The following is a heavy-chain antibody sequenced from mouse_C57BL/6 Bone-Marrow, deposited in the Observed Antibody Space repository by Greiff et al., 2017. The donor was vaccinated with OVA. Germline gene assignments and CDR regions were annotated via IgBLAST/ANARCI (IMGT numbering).Heavy chain of an antibody. D-gene: IGHD2-2*01. CDR1: GYTFTSYW. CDR2: IHPNSGST. J-gene: IGHJ2*01. V-gene: IGHV1-64*01. CDR3: ARLGGYDVEDYFDY. Sequence: QVQLQQSGAELVKPGASVKLSCKASGYTFTSYWMHWVKQRPGQGLEWIGMIHPNSGSTNYNEKFKSKATLTVDKSSSTAYMQLSSLTSEDSAVYYCARLGGYDVEDYFDYWGQGTTLTVSS.